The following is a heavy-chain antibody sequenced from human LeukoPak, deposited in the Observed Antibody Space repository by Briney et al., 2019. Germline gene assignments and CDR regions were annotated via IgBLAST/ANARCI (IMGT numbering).Heavy chain of an antibody. CDR2: VSGSGLYT. Sequence: GSLRLACAASGFRFSTYTMHWIRQAPGKGLEWVSAVSGSGLYTYQTDSVKGRFSISRDNSDNTVYLQMNSLRAEDTAVYYCAKGSDCCTPSCYVQAPFNWFDPWGQGTLVTVSS. CDR3: AKGSDCCTPSCYVQAPFNWFDP. D-gene: IGHD2-2*01. V-gene: IGHV3-23*01. CDR1: GFRFSTYT. J-gene: IGHJ5*02.